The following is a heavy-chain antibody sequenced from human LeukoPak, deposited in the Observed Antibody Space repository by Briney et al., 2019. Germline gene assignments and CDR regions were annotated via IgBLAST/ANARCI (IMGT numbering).Heavy chain of an antibody. CDR1: GYTFTSYD. CDR3: ASVDTATYYFDY. Sequence: ASVKVSCKASGYTFTSYDINWVRQATGQGLEWMGWMNPNSGNTGYAQKFQGRVTITADESTSTAYMELSSLRSEDTAVYYCASVDTATYYFDYWGQGTLVTVSS. V-gene: IGHV1-8*01. J-gene: IGHJ4*02. D-gene: IGHD5-18*01. CDR2: MNPNSGNT.